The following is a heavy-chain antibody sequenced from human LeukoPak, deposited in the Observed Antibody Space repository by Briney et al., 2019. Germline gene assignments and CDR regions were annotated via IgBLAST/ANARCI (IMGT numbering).Heavy chain of an antibody. Sequence: SGGSLRLSCAASEITFSYTMNWVRQAPGKGLEWVSSISSSSDYIYYADSVKGRFTISRDNAKNSLYLQMNSLRAEDTAVYYCAKCSGGNCYHSDDHWGQGTLVTVSP. D-gene: IGHD2-15*01. CDR1: EITFSYT. V-gene: IGHV3-21*01. J-gene: IGHJ5*02. CDR2: ISSSSDYI. CDR3: AKCSGGNCYHSDDH.